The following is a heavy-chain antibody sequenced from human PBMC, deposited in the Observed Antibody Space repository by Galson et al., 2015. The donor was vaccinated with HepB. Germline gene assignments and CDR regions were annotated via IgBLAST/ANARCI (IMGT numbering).Heavy chain of an antibody. CDR2: ISSSSSYI. D-gene: IGHD3-10*01. CDR3: ARDYSSHYYGSGHFDY. J-gene: IGHJ4*02. CDR1: GFTFSSYS. Sequence: SLRLSCAASGFTFSSYSMNWVRQAPGKGLEWVSSISSSSSYIYYADSVKGRFTISRDNAKNLLYLQMNSLRAEDTAVYYCARDYSSHYYGSGHFDYWGQGTLVTVSS. V-gene: IGHV3-21*01.